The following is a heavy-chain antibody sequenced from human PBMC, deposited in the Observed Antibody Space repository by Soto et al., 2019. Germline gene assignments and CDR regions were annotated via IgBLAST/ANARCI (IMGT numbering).Heavy chain of an antibody. CDR2: INPNSGGT. D-gene: IGHD3-22*01. CDR3: SRDIGTMRHYYIDYGMDV. Sequence: ASVKISCKASGYTFTGYYMHWVRQSPGQGLEWMGWINPNSGGTYYAQKFQGRVTMTMDTSIRTANMELIRLRADDTAVYYNSRDIGTMRHYYIDYGMDVRAEGATVTVSS. CDR1: GYTFTGYY. V-gene: IGHV1-2*02. J-gene: IGHJ6*04.